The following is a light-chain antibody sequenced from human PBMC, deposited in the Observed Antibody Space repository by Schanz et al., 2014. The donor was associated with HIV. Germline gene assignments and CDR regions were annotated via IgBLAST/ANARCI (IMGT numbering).Light chain of an antibody. V-gene: IGKV3-20*01. CDR1: QSLSASF. CDR2: GAS. CDR3: HHYGGS. Sequence: EIVLTQSPGTLSLSPGERATLSCRASQSLSASFLAWYQQKPGQAPRLLMYGASSRATGIPERFSGSGSGTDFTLTISRLEPEDFAMYYCHHYGGSFGPGTKVD. J-gene: IGKJ3*01.